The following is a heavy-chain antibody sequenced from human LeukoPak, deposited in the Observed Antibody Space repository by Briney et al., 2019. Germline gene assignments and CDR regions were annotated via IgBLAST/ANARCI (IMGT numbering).Heavy chain of an antibody. CDR1: GFTVSNNE. Sequence: GGSLRLSCAASGFTVSNNEMSWVRQAPGKGLEWLSVLYSGRTTYYADSVKGRFTISRDNSKNTLYLEMNGLRAEDTAVYYCAKGIGVGAINDAFDIWGQGTMVTVSS. CDR2: LYSGRTT. D-gene: IGHD1-26*01. V-gene: IGHV3-66*01. J-gene: IGHJ3*02. CDR3: AKGIGVGAINDAFDI.